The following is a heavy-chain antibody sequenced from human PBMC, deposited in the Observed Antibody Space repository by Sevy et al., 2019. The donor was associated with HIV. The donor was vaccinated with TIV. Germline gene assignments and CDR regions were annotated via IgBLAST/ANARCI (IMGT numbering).Heavy chain of an antibody. D-gene: IGHD3-22*01. V-gene: IGHV3-23*01. J-gene: IGHJ3*02. Sequence: GGSLRLSCAASGFTFSSYAMSWVRQAPGKGLEWVSAISGSGGSTYYADSVKGRFTIYRDNSKNTLYLQMNSLRAEDTAVYYCAKDLDYYDSSGYSAFDIWGQGTMVTVSS. CDR2: ISGSGGST. CDR3: AKDLDYYDSSGYSAFDI. CDR1: GFTFSSYA.